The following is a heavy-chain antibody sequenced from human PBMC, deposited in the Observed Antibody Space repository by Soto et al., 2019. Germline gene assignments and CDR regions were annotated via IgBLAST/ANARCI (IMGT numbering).Heavy chain of an antibody. CDR3: ARGGIVVVVAGTPFDY. J-gene: IGHJ4*02. V-gene: IGHV1-46*03. CDR2: INPSSGST. D-gene: IGHD2-15*01. Sequence: ASVKVSCKASGYTFTSYYMHWVRQAPGQGLEWMGIINPSSGSTNCAQKFQDRVNMTRDTSTSTVYMELSSLRSEDTALYYCARGGIVVVVAGTPFDYWGQGTLVTVSS. CDR1: GYTFTSYY.